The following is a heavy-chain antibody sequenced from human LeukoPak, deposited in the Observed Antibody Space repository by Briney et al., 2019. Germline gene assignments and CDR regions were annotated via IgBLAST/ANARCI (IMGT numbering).Heavy chain of an antibody. D-gene: IGHD3-22*01. CDR2: VYTSGST. J-gene: IGHJ5*02. CDR3: ARLEGVDYYYDSSPLSPWIDP. CDR1: GGSISSYY. V-gene: IGHV4-4*09. Sequence: SETLSLTCTVSGGSISSYYWSWIRQPPGKGLEWIGYVYTSGSTNYNPSLKSRVTISVDTSKNQFSLKLSSVTAADTAVYYCARLEGVDYYYDSSPLSPWIDPWGQGTLVTVSS.